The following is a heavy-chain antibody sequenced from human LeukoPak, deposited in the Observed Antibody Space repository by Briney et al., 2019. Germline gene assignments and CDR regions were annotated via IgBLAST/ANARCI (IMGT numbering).Heavy chain of an antibody. CDR1: GGSISSSSYY. Sequence: SETLSLTCTVSGGSISSSSYYWGWIRQPPGKGLEWIGYIYYSGSTNYNPSLKSRVTISVDTSKNQFSLKLSSVTAADTAVYYCARGEDYGDYAADYWGQGTLVTVSS. CDR3: ARGEDYGDYAADY. J-gene: IGHJ4*02. V-gene: IGHV4-61*05. D-gene: IGHD4-17*01. CDR2: IYYSGST.